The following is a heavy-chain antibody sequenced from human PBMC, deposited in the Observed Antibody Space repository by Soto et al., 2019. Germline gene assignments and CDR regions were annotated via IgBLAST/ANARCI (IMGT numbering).Heavy chain of an antibody. V-gene: IGHV4-4*07. CDR2: IYTSGST. CDR3: ARDGAIVYHYYGMDV. CDR1: GGSISSYY. J-gene: IGHJ6*02. D-gene: IGHD2-15*01. Sequence: QVQLQESGPGLVTPSETLSLTCPGSGGSISSYYWSWIRQPAGKGLEWIGRIYTSGSTNYNPSLKSRVTMSVDTSKTQSSLKLSSVTAADTAVYYCARDGAIVYHYYGMDVWGQGTTVTVSS.